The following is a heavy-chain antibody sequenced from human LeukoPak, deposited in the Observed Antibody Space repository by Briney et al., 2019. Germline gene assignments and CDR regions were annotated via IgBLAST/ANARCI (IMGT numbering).Heavy chain of an antibody. D-gene: IGHD1-26*01. CDR3: ARPRVGATTYFDY. CDR1: GYSISSGYY. V-gene: IGHV4-38-2*01. Sequence: PSETLSLTCAVSGYSISSGYYWGWIRQPPGKGLEWIGSIYHSGSTYYNPPLKSRVTISVDTSKNQFSLKLSSVTAADTAVYYCARPRVGATTYFDYWGQGILVTVSS. CDR2: IYHSGST. J-gene: IGHJ4*02.